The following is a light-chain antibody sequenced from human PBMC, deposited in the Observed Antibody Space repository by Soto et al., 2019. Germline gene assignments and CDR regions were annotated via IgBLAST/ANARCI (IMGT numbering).Light chain of an antibody. J-gene: IGLJ1*01. CDR1: SSDVGGYSY. V-gene: IGLV2-14*01. CDR3: SSYTSSTNYV. CDR2: EVS. Sequence: QSALGPPASVSWSPGQSITIACTGTSSDVGGYSYVSWYQQHPGKAPKLMIYEVSNRPSGVSNRFSGSKSGNTASLTISGLQAEEEADHYCSSYTSSTNYVFGTGTKVTVL.